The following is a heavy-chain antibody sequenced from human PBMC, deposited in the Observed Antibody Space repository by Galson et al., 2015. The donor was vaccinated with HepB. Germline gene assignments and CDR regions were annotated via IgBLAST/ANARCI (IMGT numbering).Heavy chain of an antibody. CDR2: ISYDDHNE. D-gene: IGHD3-3*01. CDR1: GFTFRSYA. J-gene: IGHJ5*02. CDR3: AREQTAHDFGSAFFWLDP. V-gene: IGHV3-30-3*01. Sequence: SLRLSCATSGFTFRSYALHWVRQAPGKGLEWVSFISYDDHNESYVDSVKGRFIISRDNSKNTLYLQMNSLRPEDTALYYCAREQTAHDFGSAFFWLDPWGQGTRVTVSS.